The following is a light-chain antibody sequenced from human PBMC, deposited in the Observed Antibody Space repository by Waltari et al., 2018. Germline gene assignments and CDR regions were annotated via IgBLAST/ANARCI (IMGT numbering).Light chain of an antibody. CDR3: QSADSSGLVV. Sequence: SYELTQPPSVSVSPGQTARITCSGDALSKQYVHWYQKKPGRAPVMVIYRDTERPSGFPGRFSGASSGTTLTLTISGVQAEDEADYYCQSADSSGLVVFGGGTKLTVL. V-gene: IGLV3-25*03. CDR1: ALSKQY. J-gene: IGLJ2*01. CDR2: RDT.